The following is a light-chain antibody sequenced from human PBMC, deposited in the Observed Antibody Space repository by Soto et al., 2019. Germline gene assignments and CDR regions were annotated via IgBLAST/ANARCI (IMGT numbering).Light chain of an antibody. CDR3: QQYGDFLYT. J-gene: IGKJ2*01. V-gene: IGKV3-20*01. CDR2: GAS. Sequence: EIVLTQSPGNLSLSPGERATLSCRASQSVSSDYLAWYQQIAGQAPRLLIYGASSRATGIPDRFSGSGSGTDFTLTISRLEPEDFAVYYCQQYGDFLYTFGQGTKLEIK. CDR1: QSVSSDY.